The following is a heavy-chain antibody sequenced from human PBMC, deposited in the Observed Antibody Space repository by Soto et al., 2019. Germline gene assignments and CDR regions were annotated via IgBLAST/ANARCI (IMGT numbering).Heavy chain of an antibody. CDR2: VSYSGST. J-gene: IGHJ4*02. Sequence: SETLYLTCTVSGGSISSSDYYWSWIRQPPGEGLEWIGYVSYSGSTSYTPSLKSRVTMSVDTSKNQFSLRLNSVTTADTAVYYCASVKSIAATYFDYWGQGTLVTVSS. D-gene: IGHD6-13*01. CDR1: GGSISSSDYY. V-gene: IGHV4-30-4*01. CDR3: ASVKSIAATYFDY.